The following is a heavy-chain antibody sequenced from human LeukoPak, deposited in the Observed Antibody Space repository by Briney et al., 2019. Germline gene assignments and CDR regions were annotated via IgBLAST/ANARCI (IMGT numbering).Heavy chain of an antibody. J-gene: IGHJ4*02. Sequence: GGSLRLSCVASGFTFSSYAMNWVRQAPGMGLEWVSVITSSGGSTAYADSVRGRFTISRDNSKDTLYMQMNSLRAEDTAVYYCVTESTGTLDYWGQGILVTVSS. D-gene: IGHD3-9*01. V-gene: IGHV3-23*01. CDR1: GFTFSSYA. CDR3: VTESTGTLDY. CDR2: ITSSGGST.